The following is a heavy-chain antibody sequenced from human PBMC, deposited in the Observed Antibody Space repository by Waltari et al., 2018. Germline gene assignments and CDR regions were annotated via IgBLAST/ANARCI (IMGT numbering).Heavy chain of an antibody. Sequence: QVQLQESGPGLVKPSGTLSLTCAVSGGSISSSNWWSWVRQPPGKGLDWIGEIYHSGSTNYNPALKSRVTISVDKSKNQFSLKLSSVTAADTAVYYCARVLIGRGYYYYGMDVWGQGTTVTVSS. CDR3: ARVLIGRGYYYYGMDV. D-gene: IGHD1-20*01. CDR1: GGSISSSNW. CDR2: IYHSGST. V-gene: IGHV4-4*02. J-gene: IGHJ6*02.